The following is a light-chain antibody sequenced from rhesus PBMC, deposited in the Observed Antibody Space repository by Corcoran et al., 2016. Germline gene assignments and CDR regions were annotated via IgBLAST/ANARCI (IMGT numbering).Light chain of an antibody. V-gene: IGKV2-78*01. CDR3: MQTLQTPFT. Sequence: DIVMTQTPLSLPVTPGEPASISCRSSQSLLDSDGYTHLHWFLQKPGQSPQLLIYLVSNRASGVPDWFSGSGSGTDFTLKISRVEAEDVWVYYCMQTLQTPFTCGPGTKLDIK. J-gene: IGKJ3*01. CDR2: LVS. CDR1: QSLLDSDGYTH.